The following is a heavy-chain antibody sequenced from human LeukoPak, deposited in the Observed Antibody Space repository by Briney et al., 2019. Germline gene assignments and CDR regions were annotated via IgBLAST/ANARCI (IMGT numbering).Heavy chain of an antibody. D-gene: IGHD3-10*01. Sequence: PSETLSLTSTVFGGSISSYYWSWIRQPAGKGLEWIGRMYTSGSTNYNPSLKSRVTMSVDTSKNQFSLKLSSVTAADTAVYYCARDTGYYFGSGNYLYYFDYWGQGTLVTVSS. CDR3: ARDTGYYFGSGNYLYYFDY. J-gene: IGHJ4*02. CDR2: MYTSGST. CDR1: GGSISSYY. V-gene: IGHV4-4*07.